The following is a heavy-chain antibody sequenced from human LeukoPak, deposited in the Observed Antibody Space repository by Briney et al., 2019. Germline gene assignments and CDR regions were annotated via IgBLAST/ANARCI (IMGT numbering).Heavy chain of an antibody. J-gene: IGHJ4*02. CDR2: INPNSGGT. D-gene: IGHD4-17*01. Sequence: ASVKVSCKASGYTFTGYYMHWVRQAPGQGLEWMGWINPNSGGTNYAQKFQGRVTMTRDTSISTAYMELRSLRSDDTAVYYCARDGHDYGDQIDYWGQGTLVTVSS. CDR3: ARDGHDYGDQIDY. V-gene: IGHV1-2*02. CDR1: GYTFTGYY.